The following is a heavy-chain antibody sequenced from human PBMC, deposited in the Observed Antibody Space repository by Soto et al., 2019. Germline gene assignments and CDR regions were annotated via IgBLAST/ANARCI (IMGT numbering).Heavy chain of an antibody. D-gene: IGHD6-19*01. CDR3: AHGSGWLSDY. V-gene: IGHV2-5*02. CDR1: GFSLSSPAVG. Sequence: QITLKESGPPLVKPTQTLTLTSTFSGFSLSSPAVGVNWIRQPPGKALEWLALIYWDDDKQYSPSLRSRLTITKDTSTSQVVLTMTNVDPVDTATYYCAHGSGWLSDYWGQGTLVTVSS. J-gene: IGHJ4*02. CDR2: IYWDDDK.